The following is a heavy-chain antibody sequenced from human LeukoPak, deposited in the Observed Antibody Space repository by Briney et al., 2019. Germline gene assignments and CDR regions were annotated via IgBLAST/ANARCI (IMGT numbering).Heavy chain of an antibody. Sequence: SESLSLTCNVSGGSISYHYWSWIRQPPGRGLEWIGYIYHGGRTKYNPSLKSRVTISVDTPKNEFSLRLRSATAADRAVYACARFRGNTEGMDVWGQGTTVTVSS. CDR3: ARFRGNTEGMDV. V-gene: IGHV4-59*11. CDR2: IYHGGRT. D-gene: IGHD3-10*01. CDR1: GGSISYHY. J-gene: IGHJ6*02.